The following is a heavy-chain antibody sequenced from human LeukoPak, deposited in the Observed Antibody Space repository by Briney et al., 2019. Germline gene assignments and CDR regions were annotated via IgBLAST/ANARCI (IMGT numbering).Heavy chain of an antibody. D-gene: IGHD4-17*01. CDR1: GFTFSSYG. Sequence: GGSLRLSCAASGFTFSSYGMHWVRQAPGKGLEWVSSITSSSSYIYYADSVKGRFTISRDNAKNSLYLQMNSLRAEDTAVYYCATDIYGDHDYWGQGTLVTVSS. CDR3: ATDIYGDHDY. CDR2: ITSSSSYI. J-gene: IGHJ4*02. V-gene: IGHV3-21*01.